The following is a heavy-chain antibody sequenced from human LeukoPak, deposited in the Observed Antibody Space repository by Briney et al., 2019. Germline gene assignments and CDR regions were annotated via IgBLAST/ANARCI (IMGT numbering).Heavy chain of an antibody. CDR2: IFHSGST. D-gene: IGHD3-22*01. Sequence: SETLSLTCTVSSGSISTYYWSWIRQSPGKGLEWMGYIFHSGSTTYNPSLSSRLTISVDTSKHQFSLELRSVTAADTAVYYYARQGTSGSYLTGLDVWGQGTTVTVSS. V-gene: IGHV4-59*08. CDR3: ARQGTSGSYLTGLDV. J-gene: IGHJ6*02. CDR1: SGSISTYY.